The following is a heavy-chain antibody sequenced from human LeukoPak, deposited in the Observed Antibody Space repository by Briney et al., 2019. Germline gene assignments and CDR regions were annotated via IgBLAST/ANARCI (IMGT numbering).Heavy chain of an antibody. J-gene: IGHJ6*02. D-gene: IGHD1-26*01. CDR1: GGSISSYY. Sequence: RTSETLSLTCTVSGGSISSYYWSWIRQPPGKGLEWIGYIYYSGSTNYNPSLKSRVTISVDTSKNQFSLKLSSVTAADTAVYYCARRSGSYGYYYYGMDVWGQGTTVTVSS. CDR3: ARRSGSYGYYYYGMDV. V-gene: IGHV4-59*08. CDR2: IYYSGST.